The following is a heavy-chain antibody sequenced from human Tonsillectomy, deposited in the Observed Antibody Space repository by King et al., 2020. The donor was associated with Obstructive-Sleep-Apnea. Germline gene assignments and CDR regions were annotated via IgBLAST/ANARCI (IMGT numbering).Heavy chain of an antibody. CDR1: GGSINSGSHY. CDR3: VREGGSYPKAWFDP. V-gene: IGHV4-31*03. J-gene: IGHJ5*02. D-gene: IGHD1-26*01. CDR2: IYYTGGT. Sequence: QLQESGPGLLKPSQILSLTCTVSGGSINSGSHYWSWIRQYPGKGLEWIGYIYYTGGTEYNPSLESRATISLDTSKNQFSLKLTSVIAADTAVYYCVREGGSYPKAWFDPWGQGTLVTVSS.